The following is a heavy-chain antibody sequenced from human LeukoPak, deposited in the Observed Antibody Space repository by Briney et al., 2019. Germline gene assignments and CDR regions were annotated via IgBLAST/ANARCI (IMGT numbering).Heavy chain of an antibody. D-gene: IGHD5-18*01. CDR3: ASPVYSYDAFDI. V-gene: IGHV1-69*04. Sequence: GSSVKVSCKASGGTFSSYAISWVRQAPGQGLEWMGRIIPILGIANYAQKFQGRVTITADKSTSTAYMELSSLRSEDTAVYYCASPVYSYDAFDIWGQGTMVTVSS. CDR2: IIPILGIA. J-gene: IGHJ3*02. CDR1: GGTFSSYA.